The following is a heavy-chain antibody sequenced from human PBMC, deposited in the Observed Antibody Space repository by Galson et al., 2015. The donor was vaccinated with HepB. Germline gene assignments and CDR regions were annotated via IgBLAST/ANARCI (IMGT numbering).Heavy chain of an antibody. CDR3: VRDGGDGYNYFDL. D-gene: IGHD2-21*01. Sequence: SLRLSCAASGFTFNDYRMNWVRQAPGKGLGWISYISRNSKVIHYADSAKGRFTVSRDNAKNSLYLQMDSLRDGDTALYYCVRDGGDGYNYFDLWGQGTLVTVSS. CDR2: ISRNSKVI. J-gene: IGHJ5*02. V-gene: IGHV3-48*02. CDR1: GFTFNDYR.